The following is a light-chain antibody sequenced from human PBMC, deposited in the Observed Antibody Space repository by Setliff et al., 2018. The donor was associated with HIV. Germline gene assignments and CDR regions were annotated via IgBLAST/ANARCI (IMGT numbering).Light chain of an antibody. Sequence: QSALAQPASGSGSPGQSITISCTGASSDVGGYSHVSWYQQHPGKAPKLIIYEVRNRPSGVSNRFSGSKSGNTASLTISGLRAEDEADYYCSSYAITNTLPFGTGTKVTVL. J-gene: IGLJ1*01. CDR1: SSDVGGYSH. CDR2: EVR. CDR3: SSYAITNTLP. V-gene: IGLV2-14*01.